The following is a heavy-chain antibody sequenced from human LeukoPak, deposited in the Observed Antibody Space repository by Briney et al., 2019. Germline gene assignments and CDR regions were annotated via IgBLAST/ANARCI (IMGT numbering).Heavy chain of an antibody. J-gene: IGHJ4*02. CDR2: ISSSSSYI. CDR3: AKEGTDYGDYDYFDY. Sequence: KPGGSLRLSCAASGFTFSSYSMNWVRQAPGKGLEWVSSISSSSSYIYYADSVKGRFTISRDNAKNSLYLQMNSLRAEDTAVYYCAKEGTDYGDYDYFDYWGQGTLVTVSS. V-gene: IGHV3-21*01. D-gene: IGHD4-17*01. CDR1: GFTFSSYS.